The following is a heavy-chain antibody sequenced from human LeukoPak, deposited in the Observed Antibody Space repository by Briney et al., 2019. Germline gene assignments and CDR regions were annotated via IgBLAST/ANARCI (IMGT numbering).Heavy chain of an antibody. Sequence: SETLSLTCTVSGGSIYSYYWSWIRQPPGKGLEWIGYIYYSGSTNYNPSLQSRVTISVDTSKNQFSLKLSSVTAADTAVYYCARGRDYYGSGSYGDYWGQGTLVTVSS. CDR2: IYYSGST. CDR1: GGSIYSYY. CDR3: ARGRDYYGSGSYGDY. D-gene: IGHD3-10*01. J-gene: IGHJ4*02. V-gene: IGHV4-59*12.